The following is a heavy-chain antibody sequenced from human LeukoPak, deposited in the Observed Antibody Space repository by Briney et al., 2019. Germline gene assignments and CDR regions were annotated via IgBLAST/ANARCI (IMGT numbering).Heavy chain of an antibody. V-gene: IGHV3-23*01. CDR3: AQHRAQVAGSPPQNPTAYFED. D-gene: IGHD6-19*01. CDR2: ISSGGGVT. CDR1: GFTFSSYS. Sequence: GGSLRLSCAASGFTFSSYSMSWVRQAPGKGLEWVSAISSGGGVTFYADSVKGRFTVSRDQSKNTLSLQMTSLRVEDTAEYYCAQHRAQVAGSPPQNPTAYFEDWGHGNLVTVSS. J-gene: IGHJ4*03.